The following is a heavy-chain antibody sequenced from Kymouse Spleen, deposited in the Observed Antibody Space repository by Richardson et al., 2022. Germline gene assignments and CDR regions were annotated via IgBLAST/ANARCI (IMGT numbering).Heavy chain of an antibody. CDR2: IYYSGST. CDR3: ARENWNSWDFDY. Sequence: QLQLQESGPGLVKPSETLSLTCTVSGGSISSSSYYWGWIRQPPGKGLEWIGSIYYSGSTYYNPSLKSRVTISVDTSKNQFSLKLSSVTAADTAVYYCARENWNSWDFDYWGQGTLVTVSS. D-gene: IGHD1-7*01. CDR1: GGSISSSSYY. J-gene: IGHJ4*02. V-gene: IGHV4-39*01.